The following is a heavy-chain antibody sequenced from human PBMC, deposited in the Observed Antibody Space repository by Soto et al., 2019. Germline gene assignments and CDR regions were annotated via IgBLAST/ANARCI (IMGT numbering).Heavy chain of an antibody. CDR3: ARDLHSGGKYWYFDI. J-gene: IGHJ2*01. D-gene: IGHD2-15*01. V-gene: IGHV1-18*01. CDR2: INSFSGDT. CDR1: GYTFTHYG. Sequence: QVQLVQSGAEVKKPGASVKVSCKASGYTFTHYGITWVRQAPRQGLEWMGWINSFSGDTNYPQKLQGRLTMTTDTSTNTVYMELRNLRSDDTAVYYCARDLHSGGKYWYFDIWGRGTLVTVSS.